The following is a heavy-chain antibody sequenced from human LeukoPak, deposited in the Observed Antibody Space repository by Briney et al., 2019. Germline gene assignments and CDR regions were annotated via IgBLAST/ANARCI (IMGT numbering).Heavy chain of an antibody. CDR1: GYTFTGYY. V-gene: IGHV1-2*02. CDR2: INPNSGGT. Sequence: GASVKVSCKASGYTFTGYYMHWVRQAPGQGLEWMGWINPNSGGTNYAQKFQGRVTMTRNTSISTAYMELSSLRSEDTAVYYCARGRATEIDYWGQGTLVTVSS. J-gene: IGHJ4*02. D-gene: IGHD2-15*01. CDR3: ARGRATEIDY.